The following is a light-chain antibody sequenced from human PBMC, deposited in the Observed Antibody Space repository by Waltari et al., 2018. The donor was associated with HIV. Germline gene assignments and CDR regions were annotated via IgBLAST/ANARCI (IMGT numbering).Light chain of an antibody. CDR2: YDD. J-gene: IGLJ1*01. V-gene: IGLV1-36*01. Sequence: QSVLTPPPSVSAAPRQSVTIPCSGSSSNIGNNAITWYQQPPGKAPKLLIYYDDLLPSGVSARFSGSKSGTSASLAISGLHSDDEADYYCAAWDDSLHGYVFGPGTKVTV. CDR1: SSNIGNNA. CDR3: AAWDDSLHGYV.